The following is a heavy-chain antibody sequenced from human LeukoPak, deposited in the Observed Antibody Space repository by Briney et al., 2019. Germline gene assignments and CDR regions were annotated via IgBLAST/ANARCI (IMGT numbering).Heavy chain of an antibody. CDR2: INEDGSQK. J-gene: IGHJ6*02. CDR1: GFTFGSFW. V-gene: IGHV3-7*03. Sequence: GGSLRLSCAASGFTFGSFWMTWVRQIPGKGLEWVANINEDGSQKYYVGSVNGRFTISRDNAKNSLYLQMNSLRAEDTALYYCAKDPGAYYYFGMDVWGQGTTVTVSS. CDR3: AKDPGAYYYFGMDV.